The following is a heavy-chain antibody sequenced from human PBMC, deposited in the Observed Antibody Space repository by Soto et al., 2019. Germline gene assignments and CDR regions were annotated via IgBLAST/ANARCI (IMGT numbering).Heavy chain of an antibody. V-gene: IGHV5-51*01. J-gene: IGHJ4*02. Sequence: GESLKISCKGSGYSFTSYWIGWVRQMPGKGLEWMGIIYPGDSDTRYSPSFQGQVTISADKSISTAYLQWSSLKASDTAMYYCARHPPGGATNYYFDYWGQGTLVTVSS. CDR2: IYPGDSDT. CDR3: ARHPPGGATNYYFDY. CDR1: GYSFTSYW. D-gene: IGHD5-12*01.